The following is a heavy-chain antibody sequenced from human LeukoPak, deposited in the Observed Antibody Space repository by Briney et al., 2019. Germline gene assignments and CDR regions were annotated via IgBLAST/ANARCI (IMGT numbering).Heavy chain of an antibody. D-gene: IGHD5-18*01. J-gene: IGHJ4*02. Sequence: SETLSLTCTVSGGSISSSSYYWGWIRQPPGKGLEWIGHIYYSGNPTYNPSLKSRFTISVDPSKNQVSLKVNSVTTADTAVYYCASQRGYTYGFDYWGQGTLVTVSA. CDR2: IYYSGNP. CDR3: ASQRGYTYGFDY. CDR1: GGSISSSSYY. V-gene: IGHV4-61*05.